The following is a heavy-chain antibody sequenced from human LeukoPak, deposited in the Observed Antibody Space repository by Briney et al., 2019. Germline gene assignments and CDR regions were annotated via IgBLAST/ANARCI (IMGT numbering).Heavy chain of an antibody. CDR2: IKSKTDGGTT. CDR3: TTWPAAHLKFDY. V-gene: IGHV3-15*01. Sequence: GGSLRLSCAASGFTFSNAWMSWVRQAPGKGLEWVGRIKSKTDGGTTDYAAPVKGTFTISRDDSKNTLYLHMNSLKTEDTAVYYCTTWPAAHLKFDYWGQGTLVTVSS. CDR1: GFTFSNAW. D-gene: IGHD2-2*01. J-gene: IGHJ4*02.